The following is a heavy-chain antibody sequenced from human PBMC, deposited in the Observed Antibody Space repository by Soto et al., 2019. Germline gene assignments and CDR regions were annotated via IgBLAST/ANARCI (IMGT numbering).Heavy chain of an antibody. D-gene: IGHD1-26*01. Sequence: QVQLQESGPGLVKPSGTLSLTCAVSGGSIRSIHWWSWVRQPPGKGLEWIGEIYHSGSTNYNPSLKSRVTISVDKSKNQFSLKLSSVTAADTAMYYCARVYRGGSPPEYWGQGTLVTVSS. CDR1: GGSIRSIHW. J-gene: IGHJ4*02. CDR2: IYHSGST. V-gene: IGHV4-4*02. CDR3: ARVYRGGSPPEY.